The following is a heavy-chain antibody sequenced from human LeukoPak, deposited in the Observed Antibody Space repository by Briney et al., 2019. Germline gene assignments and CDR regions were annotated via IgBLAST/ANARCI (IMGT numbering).Heavy chain of an antibody. Sequence: PSQTLSLTCTVSGGSISSGGYYWSWIRQHPGKGLEWIGYIYYSGSTYYNPSLKSRVTISVDTSKNQFSLKLSSVTAADTAVYYCARSYYDFWSDTSPDAFDIWGQGTMVTVPS. D-gene: IGHD3-3*01. CDR2: IYYSGST. V-gene: IGHV4-31*03. CDR1: GGSISSGGYY. CDR3: ARSYYDFWSDTSPDAFDI. J-gene: IGHJ3*02.